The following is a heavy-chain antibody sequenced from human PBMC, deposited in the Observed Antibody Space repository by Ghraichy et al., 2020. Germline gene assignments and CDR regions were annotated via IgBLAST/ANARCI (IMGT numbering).Heavy chain of an antibody. D-gene: IGHD2-2*02. CDR3: ARGALEYCSSTSCYIRRGTEYFQH. CDR2: INHSGST. Sequence: SETLSLTCAVYGGSFSGYYWSWIRQPPGKGLEWIGEINHSGSTNYNPSLKSRVTISVDTSKNQFSLKLSSVTAADTAVYYCARGALEYCSSTSCYIRRGTEYFQHWGQGTLVTVSS. CDR1: GGSFSGYY. V-gene: IGHV4-34*01. J-gene: IGHJ1*01.